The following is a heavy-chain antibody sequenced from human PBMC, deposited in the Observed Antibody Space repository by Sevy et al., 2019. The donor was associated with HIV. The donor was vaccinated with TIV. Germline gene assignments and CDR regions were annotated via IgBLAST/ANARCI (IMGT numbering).Heavy chain of an antibody. D-gene: IGHD1-1*01. J-gene: IGHJ4*02. CDR1: ALTFTRYA. CDR2: ISYEGSNI. V-gene: IGHV3-30*18. CDR3: AKDLHPPGPVRGTNFDY. Sequence: GGSLRLSCAASALTFTRYAFHWVRQAPGKGPEWLGVISYEGSNIYYGPSVKGRFTISRDNSKNTLYLQMNEMRTEDTAVYYCAKDLHPPGPVRGTNFDYWGRGTLVTVSS.